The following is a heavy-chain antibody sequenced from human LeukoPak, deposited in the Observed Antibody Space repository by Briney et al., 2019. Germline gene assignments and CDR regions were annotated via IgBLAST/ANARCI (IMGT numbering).Heavy chain of an antibody. CDR2: INPNSGGT. CDR3: ARGAGYNWNYMFSY. J-gene: IGHJ4*02. Sequence: GASVKVSCKASGYTFTGYYMHWVRQAPGQGLEWMGWINPNSGGTNYAQKFQGRVTMTGDTSISTAYMELSRLRSDDTAVYYCARGAGYNWNYMFSYWGQGTLVTVSS. V-gene: IGHV1-2*02. D-gene: IGHD1-7*01. CDR1: GYTFTGYY.